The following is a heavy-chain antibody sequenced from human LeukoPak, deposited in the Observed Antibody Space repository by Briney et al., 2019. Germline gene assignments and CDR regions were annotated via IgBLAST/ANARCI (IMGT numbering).Heavy chain of an antibody. V-gene: IGHV3-74*01. CDR3: AREGCFSGMRAGCSAFDI. CDR2: INSDGINT. J-gene: IGHJ3*02. D-gene: IGHD2-8*01. CDR1: GFTFSNYW. Sequence: GGSLRLSCAASGFTFSNYWMHWVRQAPGKGLVWVSRINSDGINTSYADSVKGRFTISRDNAKNTLNLQMNSLRAEDTAVYYCAREGCFSGMRAGCSAFDIWGQGTMVTVSS.